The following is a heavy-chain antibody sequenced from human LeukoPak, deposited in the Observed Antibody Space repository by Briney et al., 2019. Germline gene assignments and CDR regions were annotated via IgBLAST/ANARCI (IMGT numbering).Heavy chain of an antibody. D-gene: IGHD3-10*02. CDR1: VVTFSSYG. CDR3: AELGITMIGGV. J-gene: IGHJ6*04. CDR2: ISSSGSTI. V-gene: IGHV3-48*03. Sequence: GGSLRLSCAPSVVTFSSYGMNWVRQAPRKRLECVSYISSSGSTIYYADSVKGRFTTSRDNAKNSLYLQMNSLRAEDTAVYYCAELGITMIGGVWGKGTTVTISS.